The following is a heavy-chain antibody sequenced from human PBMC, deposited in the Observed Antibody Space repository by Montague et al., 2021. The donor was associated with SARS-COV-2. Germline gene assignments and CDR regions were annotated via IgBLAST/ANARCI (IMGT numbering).Heavy chain of an antibody. Sequence: SETLSLTCTVSGVVELRRRSEEHTSELQSHHDLVCRLLLEKKKSTYYNPSLKSRVSISVDTSKNQFSLKLKSVTAADTAIYYCARELLYSSTWEEVWFDTWGQGDLVSVSS. J-gene: IGHJ5*02. D-gene: IGHD6-13*01. CDR1: GVVELRRR. V-gene: IGHV4-39*07. CDR3: ARELLYSSTWEEVWFDT. CDR2: LEKKKST.